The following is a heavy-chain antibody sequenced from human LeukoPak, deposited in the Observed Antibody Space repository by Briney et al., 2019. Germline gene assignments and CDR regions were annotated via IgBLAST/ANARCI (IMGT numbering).Heavy chain of an antibody. CDR3: ARYRAKAAPDNWFDP. V-gene: IGHV4-39*01. CDR2: IYYSGST. J-gene: IGHJ5*02. Sequence: SETLSLTCTVSGGSISSTTYYWGWIRQPPGKGLEWIGSIYYSGSTYYNPSLKSRVTISVDTSKNQFALNLSSVTAADTAVYYCARYRAKAAPDNWFDPWGQGTLVTVSS. CDR1: GGSISSTTYY. D-gene: IGHD6-13*01.